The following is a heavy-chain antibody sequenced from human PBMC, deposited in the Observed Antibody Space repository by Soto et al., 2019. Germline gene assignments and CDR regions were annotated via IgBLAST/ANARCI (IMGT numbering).Heavy chain of an antibody. V-gene: IGHV3-11*01. J-gene: IGHJ3*02. D-gene: IGHD6-19*01. CDR3: ARWDKPWLDAFAI. CDR2: ISSSGSTI. Sequence: PGGSLRLSCAASVFTFSDYYMSLIRQAPGKGLEWVSYISSSGSTIYYADSVKGRFTISRDNAKNSLYLQMNSLRAEDTAVYYCARWDKPWLDAFAIWGQGTMVTVSS. CDR1: VFTFSDYY.